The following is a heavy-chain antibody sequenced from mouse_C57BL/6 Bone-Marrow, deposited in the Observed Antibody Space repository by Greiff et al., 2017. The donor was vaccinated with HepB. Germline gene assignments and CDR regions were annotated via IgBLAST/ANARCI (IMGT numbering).Heavy chain of an antibody. Sequence: EVKVVESGGGLVKPGGSLKLSCAASGFTFSSYTMSWVRQTPEKRLEWVATISGGGGNTYYPDSVKGRFTISRDNAKNTLYLQMSSLRSEDTALYYCARGPYDYDPWFAYWGQGTLVTVSA. D-gene: IGHD2-4*01. CDR3: ARGPYDYDPWFAY. CDR1: GFTFSSYT. J-gene: IGHJ3*01. CDR2: ISGGGGNT. V-gene: IGHV5-9*01.